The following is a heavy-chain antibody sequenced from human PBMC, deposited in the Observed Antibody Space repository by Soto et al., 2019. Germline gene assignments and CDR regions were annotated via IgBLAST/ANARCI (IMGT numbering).Heavy chain of an antibody. CDR3: AVNSYCGGDCYSFNGAFDF. CDR2: ISAYNGNT. D-gene: IGHD2-21*01. Sequence: QVQLVQSGAEVKKPGASVKVSCKASGYTFTSYGISWVRQAPGQGLEWMGWISAYNGNTNYAQKLQGRVTMTTDTSTSTAYMELRSLRSDDTAVYYCAVNSYCGGDCYSFNGAFDFWGQGTMVTVSS. CDR1: GYTFTSYG. V-gene: IGHV1-18*01. J-gene: IGHJ3*01.